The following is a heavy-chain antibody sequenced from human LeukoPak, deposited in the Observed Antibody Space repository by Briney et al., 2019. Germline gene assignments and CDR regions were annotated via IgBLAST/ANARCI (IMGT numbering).Heavy chain of an antibody. CDR2: INPSGGST. CDR1: GYTFTGYY. Sequence: ASLKFYWYAAGYTFTGYYMHWARHAPGPWLESLGIINPSGGSTSYAQKFQGRVTMTRDTSTSTVYMELSSLRSEDTAVYYCARVGYSSGGDYWGQGTLVTVSS. V-gene: IGHV1-46*01. D-gene: IGHD6-19*01. CDR3: ARVGYSSGGDY. J-gene: IGHJ4*02.